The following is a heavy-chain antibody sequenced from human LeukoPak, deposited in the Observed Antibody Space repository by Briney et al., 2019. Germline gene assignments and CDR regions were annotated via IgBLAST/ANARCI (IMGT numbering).Heavy chain of an antibody. D-gene: IGHD3-9*01. CDR1: GGTFSSYA. J-gene: IGHJ4*02. CDR3: ARVGVYYDILTGYSTGPYNITDY. V-gene: IGHV1-69*13. Sequence: ASVKVSCKASGGTFSSYAISWVRQAPGQGLEWMGGIIPIFGTANYAQKFQGRVTITADESTSTAYMELSSLRSEDTAVYYCARVGVYYDILTGYSTGPYNITDYWGQGTLVTVSS. CDR2: IIPIFGTA.